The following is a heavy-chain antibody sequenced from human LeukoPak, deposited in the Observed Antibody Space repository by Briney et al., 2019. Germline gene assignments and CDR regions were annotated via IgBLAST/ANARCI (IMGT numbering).Heavy chain of an antibody. J-gene: IGHJ4*02. CDR2: INPNSGDT. CDR1: GYTFTSYY. V-gene: IGHV1-2*02. Sequence: ASVKVSCKASGYTFTSYYMHWVRQAPGQGLEWLAWINPNSGDTNYAQKFQGRVTVTSDTSISTAYMELSGLTSDDTAVYFCAREEQYRNYFDHWGQGTLVTVSS. CDR3: AREEQYRNYFDH. D-gene: IGHD1/OR15-1a*01.